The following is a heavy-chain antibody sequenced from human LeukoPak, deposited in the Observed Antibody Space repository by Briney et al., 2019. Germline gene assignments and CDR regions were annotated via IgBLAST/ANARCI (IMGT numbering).Heavy chain of an antibody. D-gene: IGHD3-16*01. CDR2: ISSSSSYI. J-gene: IGHJ4*02. V-gene: IGHV3-21*04. Sequence: GGSLRLSCAASGFTFSSYSMNWVRQAPGKGLEWVSSISSSSSYIYYADSVKGPFTTSRDNAKNSLYLQMNSLRAEDTAVYYCARNRESYWVPELDYWGQGTLVTVSS. CDR1: GFTFSSYS. CDR3: ARNRESYWVPELDY.